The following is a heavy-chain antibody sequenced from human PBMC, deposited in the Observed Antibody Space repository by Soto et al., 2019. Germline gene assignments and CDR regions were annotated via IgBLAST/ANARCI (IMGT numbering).Heavy chain of an antibody. J-gene: IGHJ4*02. CDR3: AIDKELEFVRGPFDY. V-gene: IGHV3-9*01. CDR1: GFTFDDYA. CDR2: ISWNSGSI. Sequence: EVQLVESGGGLVQPGRSLRLSCAASGFTFDDYAMHWVRQAPGKGLEWVSGISWNSGSIGYADSVKGRFTISRDNAKNSRYLQMNSLRAEDTALYDCAIDKELEFVRGPFDYWGQGTLVTVSS. D-gene: IGHD1-7*01.